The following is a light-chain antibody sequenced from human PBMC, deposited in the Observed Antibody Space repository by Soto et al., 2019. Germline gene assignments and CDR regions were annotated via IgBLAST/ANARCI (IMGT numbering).Light chain of an antibody. CDR2: DVS. CDR1: SSDVGGYNY. CDR3: SSYAASSTLDVV. Sequence: QSVLTQPASVSGSPGQSITISCTGTSSDVGGYNYVSWYQQHPGKAPKLIIYDVSNRPSGASNRFSGSKSGNTASLTISGLQAEDEADYYCSSYAASSTLDVVFGGGTKLTVL. J-gene: IGLJ2*01. V-gene: IGLV2-14*01.